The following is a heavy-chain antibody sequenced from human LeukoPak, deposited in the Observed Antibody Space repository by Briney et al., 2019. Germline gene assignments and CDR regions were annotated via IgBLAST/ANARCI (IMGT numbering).Heavy chain of an antibody. D-gene: IGHD6-13*01. CDR1: GGSISSYY. V-gene: IGHV4-4*07. Sequence: PSETLSLTCTVSGGSISSYYWSWLRQPAGKGLEWIGRIYTSGSTNYNPSHKSRVTMSVDTSKNQFSLKLSSVTAADTAVYYCARGYSSSWSRYYFDYWGQGTLVTVSS. CDR2: IYTSGST. CDR3: ARGYSSSWSRYYFDY. J-gene: IGHJ4*02.